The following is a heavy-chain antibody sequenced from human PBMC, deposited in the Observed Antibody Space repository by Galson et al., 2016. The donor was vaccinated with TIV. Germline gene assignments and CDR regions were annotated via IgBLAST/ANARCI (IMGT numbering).Heavy chain of an antibody. D-gene: IGHD3-22*01. CDR3: ARGRGIYDSRGYFLFDH. CDR2: IVPRFGTP. CDR1: GVTFSYFA. J-gene: IGHJ5*02. V-gene: IGHV1-69*13. Sequence: SVKVSCKASGVTFSYFAFSWVRQAPGQGLEWMGGIVPRFGTPNYAQKFQGRVTISADESPTTAYLELSSLGSEDTSVYYCARGRGIYDSRGYFLFDHWGQGTLVTVSS.